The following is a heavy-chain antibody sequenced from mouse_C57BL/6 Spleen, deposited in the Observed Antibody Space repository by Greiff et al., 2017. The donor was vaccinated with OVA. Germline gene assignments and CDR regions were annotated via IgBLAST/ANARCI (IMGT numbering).Heavy chain of an antibody. D-gene: IGHD2-4*01. CDR3: ARELRRGMDY. CDR1: GYTFTSYW. J-gene: IGHJ4*01. CDR2: IHPNSGST. Sequence: VQLQQPGAELVKPGASVKLSCKASGYTFTSYWMHWVKQRPGQGLEWIGMIHPNSGSTNNNEKFKSKATLTVDKSSSTSYMQLSSLTSEDSAVYYCARELRRGMDYWGQGTSVTVSS. V-gene: IGHV1-64*01.